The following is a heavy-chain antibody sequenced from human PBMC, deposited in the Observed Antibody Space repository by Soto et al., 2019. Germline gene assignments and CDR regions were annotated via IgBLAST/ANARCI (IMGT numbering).Heavy chain of an antibody. V-gene: IGHV1-8*01. Sequence: QVHLVQSGAEVRKPGASVKVSCKASGYTFTSYDINWVRQATGQGLEWMGWMNPNSGNTAYAQKCQGRVTMTRNTSISTAHMGLSSLRSEDTAVYYCARERTRGFDPWGQGTLVTVSS. CDR2: MNPNSGNT. J-gene: IGHJ5*02. CDR3: ARERTRGFDP. CDR1: GYTFTSYD.